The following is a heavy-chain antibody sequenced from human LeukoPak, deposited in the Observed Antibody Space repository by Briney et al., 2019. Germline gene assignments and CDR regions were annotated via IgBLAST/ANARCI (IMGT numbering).Heavy chain of an antibody. CDR2: ISYDGSNK. CDR3: AKRGYCSGGSCRIIDY. CDR1: GFTFSSYG. Sequence: GSLRLSCAASGFTFSSYGMHWVRQAPGKGLEWVAVISYDGSNKYYADSVKGRFTISRDNSKNTLYLQMNSLRAEDTAVYYCAKRGYCSGGSCRIIDYWGQGTLVTVSS. D-gene: IGHD2-15*01. V-gene: IGHV3-30*18. J-gene: IGHJ4*02.